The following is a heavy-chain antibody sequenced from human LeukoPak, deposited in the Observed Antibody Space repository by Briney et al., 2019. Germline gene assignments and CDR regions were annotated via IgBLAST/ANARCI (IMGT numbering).Heavy chain of an antibody. CDR2: IRSKVYGGTP. CDR3: SRDQTPYY. J-gene: IGHJ4*02. Sequence: GGSLRLSCEASGFNFNTYWMGWVRQAPGKGLEWVGFIRSKVYGGTPEYAASVQGRFTISRDDSKGIAYLQMNSLKTEDTAVYYCSRDQTPYYWGQGTLVTVSS. V-gene: IGHV3-49*04. CDR1: GFNFNTYW.